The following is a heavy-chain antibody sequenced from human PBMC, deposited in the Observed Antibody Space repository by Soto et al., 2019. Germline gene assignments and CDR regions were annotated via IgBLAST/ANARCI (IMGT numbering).Heavy chain of an antibody. V-gene: IGHV3-30*18. D-gene: IGHD6-13*01. CDR1: GFTFSSYG. Sequence: QVQLVESGGGVVQPGRSLRLSCAASGFTFSSYGMHWVRQAPGKGLEWGAVISYDGSNKYYTDSVKARFPISRDNSKNTLYLQMKSLRAADTAVCYCAKIPAYSHVAYWGQGSLVTASS. J-gene: IGHJ4*02. CDR3: AKIPAYSHVAY. CDR2: ISYDGSNK.